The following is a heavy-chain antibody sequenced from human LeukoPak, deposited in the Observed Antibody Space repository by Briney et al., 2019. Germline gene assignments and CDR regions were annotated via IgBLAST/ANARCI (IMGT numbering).Heavy chain of an antibody. CDR2: IIPILGVA. J-gene: IGHJ4*02. D-gene: IGHD3-22*01. V-gene: IGHV1-69*04. CDR3: AREGYYYDSSGYPRLDY. CDR1: GGTFSSYT. Sequence: SVKVSCKASGGTFSSYTISWVRQAPGQGLEWMGRIIPILGVANYAQKFQGRVTITADKSTSTAYMELSSLRSEDTAVYYCAREGYYYDSSGYPRLDYWGQGTLVTVSS.